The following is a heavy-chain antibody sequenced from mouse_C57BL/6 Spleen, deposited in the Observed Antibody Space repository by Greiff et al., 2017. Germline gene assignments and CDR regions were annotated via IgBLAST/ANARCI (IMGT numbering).Heavy chain of an antibody. D-gene: IGHD2-3*01. J-gene: IGHJ2*01. Sequence: EVQLQQSGAELVKPGASVKLSCTASGFNIKDYYMHWVKQRTEHGLEWIGRIDPEDGGTNYDPKFQGKATITADTSSNTAYLQLSSLTSEDTAVYYCAKGLYDGGFDYWGQGTTLTVSS. CDR3: AKGLYDGGFDY. CDR2: IDPEDGGT. V-gene: IGHV14-2*01. CDR1: GFNIKDYY.